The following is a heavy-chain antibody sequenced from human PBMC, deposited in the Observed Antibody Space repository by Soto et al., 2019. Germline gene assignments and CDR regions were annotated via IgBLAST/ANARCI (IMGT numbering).Heavy chain of an antibody. CDR3: ARGLGYSGYDYPGY. D-gene: IGHD5-12*01. CDR2: MNPNSGNT. Sequence: ASVKVSFKASGYTFTSYDINWVRQATGQGLEWMGWMNPNSGNTGYAQKFQGRVTMTRNTSISTAYMELSSLRSEDTAVYYCARGLGYSGYDYPGYWGQGTLVTVSS. J-gene: IGHJ4*02. CDR1: GYTFTSYD. V-gene: IGHV1-8*01.